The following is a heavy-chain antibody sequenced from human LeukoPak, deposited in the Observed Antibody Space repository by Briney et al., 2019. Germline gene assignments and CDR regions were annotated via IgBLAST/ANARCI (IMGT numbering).Heavy chain of an antibody. V-gene: IGHV3-23*01. J-gene: IGHJ4*02. CDR3: VKGLGVDDN. Sequence: GGSLRLSCAASGLTFSSYAMSWVRQAPGKGLEWVSGISGSASSTDYADSVKGRFTISRDNSRNTLYLQMNSLRGDDTAVYYCVKGLGVDDNWGQGTLVTVSS. D-gene: IGHD3-10*01. CDR2: ISGSASST. CDR1: GLTFSSYA.